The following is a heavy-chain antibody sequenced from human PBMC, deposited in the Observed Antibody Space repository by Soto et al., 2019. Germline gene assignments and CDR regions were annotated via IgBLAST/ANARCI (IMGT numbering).Heavy chain of an antibody. CDR2: IWYDGSNK. J-gene: IGHJ4*02. CDR3: ARAVGPFDY. V-gene: IGHV3-33*01. CDR1: GFTFSTYG. Sequence: PGGSLRLSCGASGFTFSTYGMHWVRQAPGKGLEWVAVIWYDGSNKYYADSVKGRFTISRDNSRDTLYLQMNSLRAEDTAVYFCARAVGPFDYWGQGTLVTVSS.